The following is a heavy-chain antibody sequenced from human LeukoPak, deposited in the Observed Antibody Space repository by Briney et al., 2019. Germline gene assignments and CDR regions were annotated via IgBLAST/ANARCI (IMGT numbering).Heavy chain of an antibody. CDR3: ARLGAVRGENYYYYMDV. CDR2: IYHSGST. CDR1: GYSISSGYY. J-gene: IGHJ6*03. D-gene: IGHD3-10*01. V-gene: IGHV4-38-2*01. Sequence: PSETLSLTCSVSGYSISSGYYWGWIRQPPGKGLEWIGSIYHSGSTHYNPSLKSRVTILVDTSKNQFSLKLSSVTAADTAVYYCARLGAVRGENYYYYMDVWGKGTTVTVSS.